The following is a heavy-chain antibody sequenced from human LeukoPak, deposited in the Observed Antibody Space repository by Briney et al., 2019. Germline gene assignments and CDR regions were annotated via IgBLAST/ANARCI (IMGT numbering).Heavy chain of an antibody. CDR1: GFTFSSYS. V-gene: IGHV3-48*02. J-gene: IGHJ4*02. Sequence: LPGGSLRLSCVASGFTFSSYSMNWVRQAPGKGLEWVSYISSSSSTIYYADSVKGRFTISRDNAKKSLYLQMNSLRDEDTAVYYCARIVYDSSGYIDYWGQGTLVTVSS. CDR3: ARIVYDSSGYIDY. D-gene: IGHD3-22*01. CDR2: ISSSSSTI.